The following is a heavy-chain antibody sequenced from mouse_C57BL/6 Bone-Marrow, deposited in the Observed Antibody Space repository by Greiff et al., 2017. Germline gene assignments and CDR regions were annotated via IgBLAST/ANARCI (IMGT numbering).Heavy chain of an antibody. Sequence: EVQLQQSGPELVKPGASVKISCKASGYTFTDYYMNWVKQSHGKSLEWIGDINPNNGGTSYNQKFKGKATVTVDKSSSTAYMQLRSLTSEDSAVYYCARYYYGSHWYFDVWGTGTTVTVSS. CDR1: GYTFTDYY. CDR3: ARYYYGSHWYFDV. CDR2: INPNNGGT. V-gene: IGHV1-26*01. J-gene: IGHJ1*03. D-gene: IGHD1-1*01.